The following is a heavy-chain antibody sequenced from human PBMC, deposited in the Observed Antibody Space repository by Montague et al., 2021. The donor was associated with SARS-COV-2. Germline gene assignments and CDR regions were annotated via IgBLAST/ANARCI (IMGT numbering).Heavy chain of an antibody. CDR2: IKYDESEK. D-gene: IGHD5-12*01. V-gene: IGHV3-7*01. J-gene: IGHJ4*02. Sequence: SLRLSCAASGFTFSNSWMNWVRQAPGKGLEWVANIKYDESEKSYVDSVKGRFTISRDNAKNSLYLQMNGLRVEDTAVYYCARGGFYCSDSWGQGTLVTVSS. CDR1: GFTFSNSW. CDR3: ARGGFYCSDS.